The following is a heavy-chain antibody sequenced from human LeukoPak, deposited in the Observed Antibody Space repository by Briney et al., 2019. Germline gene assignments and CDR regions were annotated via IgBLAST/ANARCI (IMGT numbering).Heavy chain of an antibody. D-gene: IGHD3-22*01. CDR2: ISSSSSYI. Sequence: GGSLRLSCAASGFTFSSYSMNWVRQAPGKGLEWVSSISSSSSYIYYADSVKGRFTISRDTAKNSLYLQMNSLRAEDTAVYYCARDKEYYYDSSGYYYPDYWGQGTLVTVSS. V-gene: IGHV3-21*01. CDR1: GFTFSSYS. J-gene: IGHJ4*02. CDR3: ARDKEYYYDSSGYYYPDY.